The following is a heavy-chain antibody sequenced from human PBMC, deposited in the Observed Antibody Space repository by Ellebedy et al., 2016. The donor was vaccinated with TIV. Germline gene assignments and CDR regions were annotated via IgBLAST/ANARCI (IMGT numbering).Heavy chain of an antibody. CDR3: AKVRQLRYYFDY. CDR1: GFTFSSYA. V-gene: IGHV3-23*01. Sequence: GESLKISXAASGFTFSSYAMSWVRQAPGKGLEWVSAISGSGGSTYYADSVKGRFTISRDNSKNTLYLQMNSLRAEDTAVYYCAKVRQLRYYFDYWGQGTLVTVSS. J-gene: IGHJ4*02. CDR2: ISGSGGST. D-gene: IGHD2-2*01.